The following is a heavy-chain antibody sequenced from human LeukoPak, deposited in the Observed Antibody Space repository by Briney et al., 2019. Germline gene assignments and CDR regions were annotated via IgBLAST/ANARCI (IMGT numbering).Heavy chain of an antibody. CDR3: ARFRCAFSVDFWSSRYCSNYYYYTWTP. CDR1: GGSINISTYY. V-gene: IGHV4-39*01. CDR2: TYYNGST. D-gene: IGHD3-3*01. Sequence: SETLSLTCTVSGGSINISTYYWGWIRQAPGKGLEWIGTTYYNGSTFYNPSLKSRVTISVDTSKNQFSLKLNSLTAADTAIYYWARFRCAFSVDFWSSRYCSNYYYYTWTPGAKGPRSPSP. J-gene: IGHJ6*03.